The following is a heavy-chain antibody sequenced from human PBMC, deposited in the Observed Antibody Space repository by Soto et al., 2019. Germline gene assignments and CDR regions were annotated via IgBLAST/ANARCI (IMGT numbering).Heavy chain of an antibody. CDR3: ARDEGVDTGN. CDR2: ISSGNDNT. Sequence: ASVKVSCKASGYTFSSYAMHWVRQAPGQRLEWMGWISSGNDNTKYSQKFQDRVTITRDTSASTAYMELSSLTFEDTAVYYCARDEGVDTGNWGQGTLVTVSS. D-gene: IGHD1-1*01. V-gene: IGHV1-3*04. J-gene: IGHJ4*02. CDR1: GYTFSSYA.